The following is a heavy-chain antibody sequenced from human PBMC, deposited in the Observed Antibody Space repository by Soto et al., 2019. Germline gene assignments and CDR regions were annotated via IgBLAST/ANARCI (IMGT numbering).Heavy chain of an antibody. Sequence: DSLTISHKGSGYNFAVYWIGLVRQMPGKGLEWMGMIYPGDSDTRYSPSFQGQVTISVDKSISTAYLQWSSLKASDTAMYYCARGWKVAGDAFDIWGQGTMVTVS. CDR3: ARGWKVAGDAFDI. V-gene: IGHV5-51*01. J-gene: IGHJ3*02. CDR1: GYNFAVYW. D-gene: IGHD1-1*01. CDR2: IYPGDSDT.